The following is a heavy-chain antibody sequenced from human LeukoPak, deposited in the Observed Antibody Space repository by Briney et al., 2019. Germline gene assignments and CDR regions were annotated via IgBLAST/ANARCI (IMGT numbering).Heavy chain of an antibody. CDR1: GGSISSGGYS. D-gene: IGHD5-18*01. CDR3: ARYSYGYYFDY. Sequence: SQTLSLTCAVSGGSISSGGYSWSWIRQPPGKGLEWIGYIYHSGSTYYNPSLKSRVTISVDRSKNQFSLKLSSVTAADRAVYYCARYSYGYYFDYWGQGTLVTVSS. CDR2: IYHSGST. V-gene: IGHV4-30-2*01. J-gene: IGHJ4*02.